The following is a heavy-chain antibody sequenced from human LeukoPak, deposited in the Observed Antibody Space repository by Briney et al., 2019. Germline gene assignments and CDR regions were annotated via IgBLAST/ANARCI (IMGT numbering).Heavy chain of an antibody. V-gene: IGHV4-39*01. J-gene: IGHJ4*02. CDR3: ARHGGYCRSTTCYSIGSFDY. D-gene: IGHD2-2*01. Sequence: SETLPLTCTVSGGSISSGSHYWGWIRQAPGKGLEWVGTVHYSGSTYYNSSLKSRVTISVDTSKKQFSLKLRSVTVADTAVYYCARHGGYCRSTTCYSIGSFDYWGQGILVTASS. CDR1: GGSISSGSHY. CDR2: VHYSGST.